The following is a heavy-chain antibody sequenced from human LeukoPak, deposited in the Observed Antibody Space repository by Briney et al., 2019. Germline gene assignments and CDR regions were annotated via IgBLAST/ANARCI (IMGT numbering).Heavy chain of an antibody. CDR3: AKDPSGTRGWFDP. J-gene: IGHJ5*02. CDR1: GGSITSNY. Sequence: SETLSLTCTVSGGSITSNYWSWIRQAAGNGLEWIVHIYPTGSTNYNPSLKSRVTMSVDTSRNQFSLKLTSVTAADTAVYYCAKDPSGTRGWFDPWGQGTLVTVSS. D-gene: IGHD2-2*01. V-gene: IGHV4-4*07. CDR2: IYPTGST.